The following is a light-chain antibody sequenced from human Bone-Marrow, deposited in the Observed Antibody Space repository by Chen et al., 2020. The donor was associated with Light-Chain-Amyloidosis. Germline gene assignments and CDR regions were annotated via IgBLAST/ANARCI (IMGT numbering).Light chain of an antibody. J-gene: IGLJ3*02. CDR1: SSDVGSYNL. CDR3: CSYAGSSTWV. V-gene: IGLV2-23*01. Sequence: QSALTQPASVSGSPGQSITISCTGNSSDVGSYNLVSWYQQHPGKAPKLMLYDDNKRPSGVSNRFSGTKSGNTASLTISGLQADDEADYYCCSYAGSSTWVFGGGTKLTVL. CDR2: DDN.